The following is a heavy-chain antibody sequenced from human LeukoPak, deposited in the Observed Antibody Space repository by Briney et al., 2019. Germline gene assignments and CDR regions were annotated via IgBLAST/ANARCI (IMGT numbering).Heavy chain of an antibody. CDR1: RFTFSSYW. Sequence: GGSLRLSCAASRFTFSSYWMSWVRQAPGKGLEWVANIKQDGSEKDYVDSVKGRFTISRDNAKNSLYLQMNSLRAEDTAVYYCARMDIAVAGIFDYWGQGTLVTVSS. D-gene: IGHD6-19*01. CDR3: ARMDIAVAGIFDY. J-gene: IGHJ4*02. V-gene: IGHV3-7*01. CDR2: IKQDGSEK.